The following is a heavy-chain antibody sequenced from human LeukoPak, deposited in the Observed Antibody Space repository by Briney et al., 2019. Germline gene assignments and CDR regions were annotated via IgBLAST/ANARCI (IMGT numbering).Heavy chain of an antibody. V-gene: IGHV3-33*08. CDR3: ARDALPYFYDSSGYFQVDY. CDR2: IWYDGSNK. D-gene: IGHD3-22*01. J-gene: IGHJ4*02. Sequence: GGSLRLSCAASGFTFSSYAMHWVRQAPGKGLEWVAVIWYDGSNKYYVDSVKGRFTISRDNSKNTLYLQMNSLRAEDTAVYYCARDALPYFYDSSGYFQVDYWGQGTLVTVSS. CDR1: GFTFSSYA.